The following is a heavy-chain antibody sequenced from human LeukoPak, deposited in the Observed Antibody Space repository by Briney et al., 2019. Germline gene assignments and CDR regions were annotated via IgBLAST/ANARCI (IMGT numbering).Heavy chain of an antibody. J-gene: IGHJ4*02. D-gene: IGHD3-16*02. Sequence: KASETLSLTCAVSGGSISSGGYYWSWIRRHPGKGLEWIGYIYYSGSTYYNPSLKSRVTISVDTSKNQFSLKLSSVTAADTAVYYCARGRDVISTYYDYVWGSYRPSYFDYWGQGTLVTVSS. CDR3: ARGRDVISTYYDYVWGSYRPSYFDY. V-gene: IGHV4-31*11. CDR2: IYYSGST. CDR1: GGSISSGGYY.